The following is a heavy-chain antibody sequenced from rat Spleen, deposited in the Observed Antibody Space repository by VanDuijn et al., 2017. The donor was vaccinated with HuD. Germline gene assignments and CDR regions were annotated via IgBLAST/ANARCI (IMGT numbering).Heavy chain of an antibody. CDR2: ISHDGGRT. CDR1: GFTFSDNY. V-gene: IGHV5-20*01. Sequence: EVQLMESGGGLVQPGTSLKLSCAASGFTFSDNYMAWVRQAPTKGLEWVASISHDGGRTYYRDSVKGRFTISRDNAKSTLYLQMDSLRSEDTATYYCARHTTVLYWYFDFWGPGTMVTVSS. D-gene: IGHD1-1*01. J-gene: IGHJ1*01. CDR3: ARHTTVLYWYFDF.